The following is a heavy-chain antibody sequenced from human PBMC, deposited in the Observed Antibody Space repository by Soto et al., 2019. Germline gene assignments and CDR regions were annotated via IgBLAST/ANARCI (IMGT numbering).Heavy chain of an antibody. CDR2: ITVYTGNT. Sequence: QVQLVQSGGEVREPGASVKVSCEASGYAFKNYAITWVRQAPGQGLEWMGWITVYTGNTNYAEGLQGRVTMTTDTSTNAAYMELWRLRSDDTAVYFCARGFSYGSYWFFDLWGRGTLVTVSS. CDR3: ARGFSYGSYWFFDL. V-gene: IGHV1-18*04. J-gene: IGHJ2*01. D-gene: IGHD3-16*01. CDR1: GYAFKNYA.